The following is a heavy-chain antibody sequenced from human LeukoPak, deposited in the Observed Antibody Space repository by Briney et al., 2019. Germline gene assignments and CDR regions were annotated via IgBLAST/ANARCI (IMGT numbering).Heavy chain of an antibody. CDR3: ARDSYSSSSSVAFDI. CDR1: GYTFTSYY. D-gene: IGHD6-6*01. CDR2: INPSGGST. Sequence: ASVKVSCKASGYTFTSYYMHWVRQAPGQGLEWMGIINPSGGSTSYAQKFQGRVTMTRDMSTSTVYMELSSLRSEDTAVYYCARDSYSSSSSVAFDIWGQGTMVTVSS. J-gene: IGHJ3*02. V-gene: IGHV1-46*01.